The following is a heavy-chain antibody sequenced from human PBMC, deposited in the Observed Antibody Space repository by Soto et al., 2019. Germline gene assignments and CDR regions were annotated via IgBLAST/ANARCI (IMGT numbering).Heavy chain of an antibody. CDR3: AKSLYYYDSSPLDH. CDR1: GFDFEDYA. V-gene: IGHV3-43D*03. Sequence: VQLVESGGIGVQTGGSLRLSCAAAGFDFEDYAMHWVRQVPGKGLEWVSLTNSDGTDSYYADSVKGRFTISRDNAKTTLYLQMDRLRPEDTALYFCAKSLYYYDSSPLDHWGQGTLVTVS. J-gene: IGHJ4*02. CDR2: TNSDGTDS. D-gene: IGHD3-22*01.